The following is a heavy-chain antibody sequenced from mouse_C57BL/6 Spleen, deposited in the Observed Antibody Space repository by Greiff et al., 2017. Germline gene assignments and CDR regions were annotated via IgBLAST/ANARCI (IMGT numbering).Heavy chain of an antibody. CDR2: IRLKSDNYAT. CDR3: TGTTVAYYFDY. CDR1: GFTFSNYW. Sequence: DVMLVESGGGLVQPGGSMKLSCVASGFTFSNYWMNWVRQSPEKGLEWVAQIRLKSDNYATHYAESVKGRFTISRDDSKSSVYLQMNNLRAEDTGIYYCTGTTVAYYFDYWGQGTTLTVSS. D-gene: IGHD1-1*01. J-gene: IGHJ2*01. V-gene: IGHV6-3*01.